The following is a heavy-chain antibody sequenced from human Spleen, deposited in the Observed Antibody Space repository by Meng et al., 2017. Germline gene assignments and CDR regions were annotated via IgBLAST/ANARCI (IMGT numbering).Heavy chain of an antibody. V-gene: IGHV1-2*06. CDR3: ARDEDISAAGKLFGDY. D-gene: IGHD6-25*01. Sequence: QGQVVGSGAEGKKPGASVKVPFKPLDYNFPDYYIHWVRRAPGQGLEWMGRINPKSGDTHYAQKFQARVTMTGDTSISTAYMELSGLRSDDTAMYYCARDEDISAAGKLFGDYWGQGTLVTVSS. CDR1: DYNFPDYY. J-gene: IGHJ4*02. CDR2: INPKSGDT.